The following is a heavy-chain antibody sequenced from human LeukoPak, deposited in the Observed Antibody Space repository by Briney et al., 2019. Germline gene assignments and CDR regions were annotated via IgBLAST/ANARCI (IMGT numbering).Heavy chain of an antibody. CDR3: ARDLYRIVVVPHYFDY. CDR2: ISYDRGNK. D-gene: IGHD3-22*01. Sequence: PWGSLRLSCAASGFTFSSHDMHWVRPAPDKGLEWGAIISYDRGNKDYADSVKGRFTISRDNSRNTLYLQMNRLRADDTAVYYCARDLYRIVVVPHYFDYWGQGTLVTVSS. V-gene: IGHV3-30*03. CDR1: GFTFSSHD. J-gene: IGHJ4*02.